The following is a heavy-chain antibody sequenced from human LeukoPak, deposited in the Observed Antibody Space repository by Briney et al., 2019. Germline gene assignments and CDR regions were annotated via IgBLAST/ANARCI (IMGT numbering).Heavy chain of an antibody. CDR3: ARAKCSSTSCNDDAFDI. CDR1: GYTFTSYG. J-gene: IGHJ3*02. CDR2: ISAYNGNT. V-gene: IGHV1-18*01. D-gene: IGHD2-2*01. Sequence: ASVKVSCKASGYTFTSYGISWVRQAPGQGLEWMGWISAYNGNTNYAQKLQGRVTMTTDTSTSTAYMELSSLRSEDTAVYYCARAKCSSTSCNDDAFDIWGQGTMVTVSS.